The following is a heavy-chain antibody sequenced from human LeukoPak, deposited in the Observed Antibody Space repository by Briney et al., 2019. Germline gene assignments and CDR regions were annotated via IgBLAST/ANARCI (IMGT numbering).Heavy chain of an antibody. CDR3: ARQGLPTYYYDSSGFDY. V-gene: IGHV4-59*08. Sequence: SETLSLTCTVSGGSISSYYWSWIRQPPGKGLEWIGYIYYSGSTNYNPSLKSQVTISVDTSKNQFSLKLSSVTAADTAVYYCARQGLPTYYYDSSGFDYWGQGTLVTVSS. J-gene: IGHJ4*02. CDR1: GGSISSYY. D-gene: IGHD3-22*01. CDR2: IYYSGST.